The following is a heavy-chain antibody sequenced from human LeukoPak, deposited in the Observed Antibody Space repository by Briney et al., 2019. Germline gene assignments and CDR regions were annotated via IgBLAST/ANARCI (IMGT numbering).Heavy chain of an antibody. Sequence: SETLSLTCAVYGGSFSGYYWSWIRQPPGKGLEWIGEINHSGSTNYNPSLKSRVTISVDTSKNQFSLKLSSVTAADTAVYYCARLGSGYYLSYYYYYMDVWGKGTTVTVSS. CDR3: ARLGSGYYLSYYYYYMDV. D-gene: IGHD3-22*01. CDR1: GGSFSGYY. CDR2: INHSGST. J-gene: IGHJ6*03. V-gene: IGHV4-34*01.